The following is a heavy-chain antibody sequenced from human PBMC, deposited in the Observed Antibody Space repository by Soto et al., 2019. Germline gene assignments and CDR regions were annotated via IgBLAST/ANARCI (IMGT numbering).Heavy chain of an antibody. CDR3: AREESTGYCTSSSCYVRYYGMDG. V-gene: IGHV3-30-3*01. CDR2: ISNDGSNK. CDR1: GFTFSSYA. D-gene: IGHD2-2*01. Sequence: QVPLVESGGGVVQPGRSLRLSCEVSGFTFSSYALHWVRQAPGKGLEWLAIISNDGSNKYYADSVKGRFTISRDSSKNTVYLQMNSLRAEDTAVYYCAREESTGYCTSSSCYVRYYGMDGWGQGTTVTVSS. J-gene: IGHJ6*02.